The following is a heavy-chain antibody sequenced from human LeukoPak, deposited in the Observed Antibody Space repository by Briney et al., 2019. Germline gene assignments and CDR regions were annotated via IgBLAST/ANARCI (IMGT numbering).Heavy chain of an antibody. V-gene: IGHV3-9*01. CDR2: ISWNSGSI. CDR3: AKGVVYSSGWYDY. D-gene: IGHD6-19*01. Sequence: PGGSLRLSCAASGFTFSSYAMHWVRQAPGKGLEWVSGISWNSGSIGYADSVKGRFTISRDNAKNSLYLQMNSLRAEDTALYYCAKGVVYSSGWYDYWGQGTLVTVSS. J-gene: IGHJ4*02. CDR1: GFTFSSYA.